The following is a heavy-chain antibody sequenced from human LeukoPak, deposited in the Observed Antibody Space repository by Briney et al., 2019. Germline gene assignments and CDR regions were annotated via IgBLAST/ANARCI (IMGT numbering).Heavy chain of an antibody. Sequence: GGSLRLSCAASGFTFSSYAMGWVRQAPGKGLEWVSTISGTGSSTYYTDSVKGRFTISRDNSKSMLFLQLNSLRAEDTALYYCARDLHYYVAMDVWGQGTTVTVSS. CDR1: GFTFSSYA. V-gene: IGHV3-23*01. CDR2: ISGTGSST. CDR3: ARDLHYYVAMDV. D-gene: IGHD3-10*02. J-gene: IGHJ6*02.